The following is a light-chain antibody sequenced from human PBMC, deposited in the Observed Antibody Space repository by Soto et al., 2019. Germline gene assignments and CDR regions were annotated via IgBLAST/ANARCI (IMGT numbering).Light chain of an antibody. V-gene: IGKV3-20*01. J-gene: IGKJ2*02. CDR2: GIS. CDR3: QQYSSLPRT. CDR1: QSVTNSF. Sequence: ENVLTQSPGTLSLSPGERATLSCRASQSVTNSFFAWYQQRPGQAPRLLIYGISSRATGIPDRFSGSGSGTDFTLTISRLEPEDFVMYYCQQYSSLPRTFGQVTKLEVK.